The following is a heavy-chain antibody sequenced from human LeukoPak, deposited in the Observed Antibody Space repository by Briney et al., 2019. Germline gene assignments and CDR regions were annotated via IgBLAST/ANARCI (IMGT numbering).Heavy chain of an antibody. CDR2: ISSSGSTI. CDR3: ARSDYYDRSGYYYDY. V-gene: IGHV3-48*03. Sequence: GGSLRLSCAASGFTFSGYEMNWVRQAPGKGLEWVSYISSSGSTIYYADSVKGRFTISRDNAKNSLYLQMNSLRAEDTAVYYCARSDYYDRSGYYYDYWGQGTLVTVSS. CDR1: GFTFSGYE. D-gene: IGHD3-22*01. J-gene: IGHJ4*02.